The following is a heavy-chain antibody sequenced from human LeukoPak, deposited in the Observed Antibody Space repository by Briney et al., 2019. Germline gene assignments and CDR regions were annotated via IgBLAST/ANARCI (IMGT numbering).Heavy chain of an antibody. CDR2: ISTDSGNR. V-gene: IGHV1-18*01. CDR1: VYTFTAYG. J-gene: IGHJ4*02. Sequence: GASVNVSCKASVYTFTAYGITWVRQAPGQGLEWMGWISTDSGNRKSAQKLQGRVTMTTDTSTSTAYMELRTLRSDDTAAYYCARQGLDPGGRPDTGLQYWGQGTLVTVSS. CDR3: ARQGLDPGGRPDTGLQY. D-gene: IGHD5-18*01.